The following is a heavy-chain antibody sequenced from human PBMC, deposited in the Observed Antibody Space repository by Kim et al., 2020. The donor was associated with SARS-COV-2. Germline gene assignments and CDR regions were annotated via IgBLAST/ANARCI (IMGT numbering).Heavy chain of an antibody. D-gene: IGHD3-3*01. CDR1: GGSISSSSYY. V-gene: IGHV4-39*01. J-gene: IGHJ4*02. CDR2: IYYSGST. Sequence: SETLSLTCTVSGGSISSSSYYWGWIRQPPGKGLEWIGSIYYSGSTYYNPSLKSRVTISVDTSKNQFSLKLSSLTAADTAVYYCARHVVLGSYDFWSGTKHRGFDDWGQGTLVTVSS. CDR3: ARHVVLGSYDFWSGTKHRGFDD.